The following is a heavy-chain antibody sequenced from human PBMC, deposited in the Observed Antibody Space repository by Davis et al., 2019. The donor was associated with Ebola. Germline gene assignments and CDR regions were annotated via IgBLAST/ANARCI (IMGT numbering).Heavy chain of an antibody. CDR2: IIPMVGTA. D-gene: IGHD1-1*01. J-gene: IGHJ4*02. CDR3: AKDLGRYDDH. V-gene: IGHV1-69*04. CDR1: GGTFITYD. Sequence: AASVEVSCKASGGTFITYDINWVRQAPGQGLEWMGRIIPMVGTATYAQKFQGRVTITADTSTSTAYMEMSGLRSEDTAVYYCAKDLGRYDDHWGQGTLVTVSS.